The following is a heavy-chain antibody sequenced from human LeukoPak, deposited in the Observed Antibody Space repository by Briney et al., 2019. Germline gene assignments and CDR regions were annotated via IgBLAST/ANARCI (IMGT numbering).Heavy chain of an antibody. CDR1: GGSISSYY. CDR2: IYYSGST. V-gene: IGHV4-59*01. J-gene: IGHJ6*02. Sequence: SETLSLTCTVSGGSISSYYWSWIRQPPGKGLEWIGYIYYSGSTNYNPSLKSRVTISVDTSKNQFSLKLSSVTAADTAVYYCARGRRSGYSIPDYYYYGMDVWGQGTTVTVSS. CDR3: ARGRRSGYSIPDYYYYGMDV. D-gene: IGHD3-22*01.